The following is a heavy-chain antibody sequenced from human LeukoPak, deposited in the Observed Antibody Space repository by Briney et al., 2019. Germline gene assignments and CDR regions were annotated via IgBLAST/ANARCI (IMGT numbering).Heavy chain of an antibody. D-gene: IGHD2-2*01. CDR1: GFTFSSYG. Sequence: PGRSLRLSCAASGFTFSSYGMHWVRQAPGKGLEGVAVIWYDGSNKYYADSAKGRFTISRDNSKNTLYLQMNSLRAEDTAVYYCARDGLYCSSTSCYSHYYYYGMDVWGQGTTVTVSS. V-gene: IGHV3-33*01. CDR2: IWYDGSNK. J-gene: IGHJ6*02. CDR3: ARDGLYCSSTSCYSHYYYYGMDV.